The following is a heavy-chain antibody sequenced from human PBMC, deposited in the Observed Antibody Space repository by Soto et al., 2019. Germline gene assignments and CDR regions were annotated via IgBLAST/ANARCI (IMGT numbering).Heavy chain of an antibody. CDR1: GFTFSSYS. V-gene: IGHV3-21*01. D-gene: IGHD4-17*01. CDR2: ISSSSSYI. Sequence: EVQLVESGGGLVKPGGSLRLSCAASGFTFSSYSMNWVRQAPGKGLEWVSSISSSSSYIYYAGSVKGRFTISRDNAKNSLYLQMNSLRAEDTAVYYCARDMGHYGDCVYFGYWGQGTLVTVSS. CDR3: ARDMGHYGDCVYFGY. J-gene: IGHJ4*02.